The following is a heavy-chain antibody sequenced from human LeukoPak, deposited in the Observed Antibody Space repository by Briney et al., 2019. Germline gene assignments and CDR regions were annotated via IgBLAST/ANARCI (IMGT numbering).Heavy chain of an antibody. J-gene: IGHJ4*02. CDR3: ARLQYSSSSPIDY. Sequence: GASVKVSCKASGYTFTGYYMHWVRQAPGQGLEWMGRINPNSGGTNYAQKFQGRVTMTRDTSISTAYMELSRLRSDDTAVYYCARLQYSSSSPIDYWGQGTLVTVPS. V-gene: IGHV1-2*06. D-gene: IGHD6-6*01. CDR1: GYTFTGYY. CDR2: INPNSGGT.